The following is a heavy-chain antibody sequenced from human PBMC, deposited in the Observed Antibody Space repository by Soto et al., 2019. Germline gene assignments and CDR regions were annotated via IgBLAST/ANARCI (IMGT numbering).Heavy chain of an antibody. CDR3: ARLNYDILTGYYYFDY. D-gene: IGHD3-9*01. CDR2: IYYSGST. V-gene: IGHV4-39*01. Sequence: QLLESGPGLVKPSETLSLTCTVSGGSISSSSYYWGWIRQPPGKGLEWIGSIYYSGSTYYNPSLKSRVTISVDTSKNQFSLKLSSVTAADTAVYYCARLNYDILTGYYYFDYWGQGTLVTVSS. J-gene: IGHJ4*02. CDR1: GGSISSSSYY.